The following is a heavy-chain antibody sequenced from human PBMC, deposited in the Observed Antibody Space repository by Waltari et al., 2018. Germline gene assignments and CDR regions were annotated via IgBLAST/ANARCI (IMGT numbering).Heavy chain of an antibody. D-gene: IGHD3-10*01. J-gene: IGHJ4*02. CDR2: IYHSGTT. CDR1: GYSIGSNHY. V-gene: IGHV4-38-2*02. CDR3: ATVETMVRGLIDH. Sequence: QVQLQESGPGLVKPSETLSLTCNVSGYSIGSNHYWGWIRQPPGKGLEWIGTIYHSGTTYYNPSLKSRVTISVDTSKNQFSLSLKSVTAADTAVYYCATVETMVRGLIDHWGQGTRVTVSS.